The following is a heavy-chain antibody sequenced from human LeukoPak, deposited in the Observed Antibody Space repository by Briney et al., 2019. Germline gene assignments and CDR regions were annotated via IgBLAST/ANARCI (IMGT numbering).Heavy chain of an antibody. V-gene: IGHV5-51*01. CDR2: IYPGDCDT. J-gene: IGHJ3*02. D-gene: IGHD4/OR15-4a*01. Sequence: TPGESLKISCKDSGYSFTSYWIGWGRPMARTGLEGMGIIYPGDCDTRYSPSFQGQVTISADKSISTAYLQWSSLKASDNAMYYCASDLLTFDAFDIWGQGTMVTVSS. CDR1: GYSFTSYW. CDR3: ASDLLTFDAFDI.